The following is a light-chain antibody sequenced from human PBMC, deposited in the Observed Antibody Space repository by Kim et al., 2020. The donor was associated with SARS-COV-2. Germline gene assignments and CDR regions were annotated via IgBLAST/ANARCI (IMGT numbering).Light chain of an antibody. Sequence: GQSITISCTGTSSDVGGYNYVSWYQQHTSKAPQLMIYEVSKRPSGISNRFSGSKSGNTASLTISGLQAEDEADYYCSSYTSRSTVVFGGGTQLTVL. V-gene: IGLV2-14*01. CDR2: EVS. CDR3: SSYTSRSTVV. CDR1: SSDVGGYNY. J-gene: IGLJ2*01.